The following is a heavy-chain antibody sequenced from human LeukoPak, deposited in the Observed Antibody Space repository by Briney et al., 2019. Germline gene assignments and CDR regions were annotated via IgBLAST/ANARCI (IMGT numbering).Heavy chain of an antibody. CDR3: ARNPSTRYYDSSGYYFN. J-gene: IGHJ4*02. V-gene: IGHV4-61*02. CDR1: GGSISSGSYY. D-gene: IGHD3-22*01. CDR2: IYTSGST. Sequence: PSQTLSLTCTVSGGSISSGSYYWSWIRQPAGKGLEWIGRIYTSGSTNYNPSLKSRVTISVDTSKNQFSLKLSSVTAADTAVYYCARNPSTRYYDSSGYYFNWGQGTLVTVSS.